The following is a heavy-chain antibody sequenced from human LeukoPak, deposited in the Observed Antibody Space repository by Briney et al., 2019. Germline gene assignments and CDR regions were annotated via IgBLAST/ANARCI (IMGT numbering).Heavy chain of an antibody. D-gene: IGHD3-22*01. CDR3: ARVLSSGYSPFDY. J-gene: IGHJ4*02. CDR2: LSSSGSTL. V-gene: IGHV3-11*01. CDR1: GFTFRDYY. Sequence: GGSLRLSCAASGFTFRDYYMSWIRQAPGKGLEWVSYLSSSGSTLYYTDSVKGRFTISRDNAKNSLYLQMNSLRAEDTAVYYCARVLSSGYSPFDYWGQGTLVTVSS.